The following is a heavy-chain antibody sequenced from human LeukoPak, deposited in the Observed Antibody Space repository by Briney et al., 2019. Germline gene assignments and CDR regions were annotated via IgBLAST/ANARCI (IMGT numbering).Heavy chain of an antibody. J-gene: IGHJ4*02. CDR1: GLTFSSYG. CDR3: ARDRGVAAHLDY. V-gene: IGHV3-33*01. Sequence: PGGSLRLSCAASGLTFSSYGMHWVRQAPGKGLEWVAVIWYDGSNKYYADSVRGRFTISRDNSKNTLYLQMSSLRAEDTAVYYCARDRGVAAHLDYWGQGTLVTVSS. D-gene: IGHD5-12*01. CDR2: IWYDGSNK.